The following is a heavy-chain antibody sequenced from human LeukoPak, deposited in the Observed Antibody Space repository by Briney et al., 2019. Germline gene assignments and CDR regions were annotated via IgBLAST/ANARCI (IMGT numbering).Heavy chain of an antibody. Sequence: SETLSLTCAVYGGSFSGYYWSWIRQPPGKGLEWIGEINHSGSTNYNPSLKSRVTISVDTSKNQFSLKLSSVTAEDTAVYYCAREGYKRFDYWGQGTLVTVSS. D-gene: IGHD1-20*01. CDR3: AREGYKRFDY. CDR1: GGSFSGYY. V-gene: IGHV4-34*01. J-gene: IGHJ4*02. CDR2: INHSGST.